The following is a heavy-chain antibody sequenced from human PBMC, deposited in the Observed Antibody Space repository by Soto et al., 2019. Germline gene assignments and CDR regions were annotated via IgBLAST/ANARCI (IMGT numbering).Heavy chain of an antibody. D-gene: IGHD2-8*02. Sequence: DVQLLESGGGLEQPAGSLRLSCAASGFTFSSYAMGWVRQGPGKGLEWVAVVSIGGSTHYADSVRGRFTISRDNSKNTLSLQMNSLTAEDTAVYFCAKRRCAGGHFDYWGQGALVTVSS. CDR3: AKRRCAGGHFDY. V-gene: IGHV3-23*01. J-gene: IGHJ4*02. CDR2: VSIGGST. CDR1: GFTFSSYA.